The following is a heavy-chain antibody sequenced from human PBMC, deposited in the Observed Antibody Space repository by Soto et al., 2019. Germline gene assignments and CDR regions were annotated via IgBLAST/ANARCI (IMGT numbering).Heavy chain of an antibody. J-gene: IGHJ4*02. CDR1: GFTLTTSV. Sequence: SRRLSCSASGFTLTTSVMSWVLPSPANGLACVSSSRSTSFATFYADSLKGPFTISRDSSKNTLYLQMNRLSDEYTALYYCVSASDWDNFDHWGRGSTVTVAS. D-gene: IGHD3-9*01. CDR3: VSASDWDNFDH. V-gene: IGHV3-23*01. CDR2: SRSTSFAT.